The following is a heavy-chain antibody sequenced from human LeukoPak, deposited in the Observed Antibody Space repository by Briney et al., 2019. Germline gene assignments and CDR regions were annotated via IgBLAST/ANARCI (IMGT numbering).Heavy chain of an antibody. CDR1: GGSISSYY. D-gene: IGHD3-22*01. J-gene: IGHJ3*02. CDR3: ASNRGYYYDSTSAFDI. Sequence: PSETLSLTCTVSGGSISSYYWSWIRQPPGKGLEWIGYIYYSGSTNYNPSLKSRVTISVDTSENQFSLKLSSVTAADTAVYYCASNRGYYYDSTSAFDIWGQGTMVTVSS. V-gene: IGHV4-59*01. CDR2: IYYSGST.